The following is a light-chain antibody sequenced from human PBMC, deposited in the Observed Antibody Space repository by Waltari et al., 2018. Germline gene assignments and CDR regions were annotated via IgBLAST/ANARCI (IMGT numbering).Light chain of an antibody. V-gene: IGKV2-40*01. CDR3: MQALRSPYS. CDR2: LVS. CDR1: QSLVYSDGKTY. Sequence: DIVMTQTPLSLPVTLGEPASISCRSSQSLVYSDGKTYLEWYLQKPGQSQQLLMYLVSNRASGVPDKFSGSGSGTDFTLKISRVEAEDVGVYYCMQALRSPYSFGQGTKVEIK. J-gene: IGKJ2*03.